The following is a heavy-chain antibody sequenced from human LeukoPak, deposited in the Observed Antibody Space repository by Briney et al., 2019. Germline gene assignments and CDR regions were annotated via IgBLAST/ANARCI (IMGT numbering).Heavy chain of an antibody. CDR1: GGSISSGGYY. J-gene: IGHJ5*02. Sequence: PSQTLSLTCTVSGGSISSGGYYWSWIRQHPGKGLEWIGYIYYSGSTYYNPSLKSRVTISVDTSKNQSSLKLSSVTAADTAVYYCARTHYDFWSGYLSWFDPWGQGTLVTVSS. D-gene: IGHD3-3*01. CDR3: ARTHYDFWSGYLSWFDP. V-gene: IGHV4-31*03. CDR2: IYYSGST.